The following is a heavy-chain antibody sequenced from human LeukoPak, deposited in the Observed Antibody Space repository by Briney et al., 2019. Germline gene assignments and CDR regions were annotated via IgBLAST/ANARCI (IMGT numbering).Heavy chain of an antibody. Sequence: GGSLRLSCAASGFTFSSYSMNWVRQAPGKGLEWVSSISSSSSYIYYADSVKGRFTISRDNAKNSLYLQMNSLRAEDTAVYYCARDPTGQDYMDVWGKGTTVTVSS. V-gene: IGHV3-21*01. CDR3: ARDPTGQDYMDV. D-gene: IGHD1-1*01. CDR1: GFTFSSYS. J-gene: IGHJ6*03. CDR2: ISSSSSYI.